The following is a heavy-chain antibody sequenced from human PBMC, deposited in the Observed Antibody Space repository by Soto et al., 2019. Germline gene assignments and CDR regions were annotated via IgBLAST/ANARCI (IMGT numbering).Heavy chain of an antibody. J-gene: IGHJ6*02. Sequence: QVQLVASGGGVVKPGRTLTLSCAASGFTFSSYAMHWVRQAPGKGLEWVAVISYDGSNKYYADSVKGRFTISRDNSKNTLYLQMNSLRAEDTAVYYCAREGDWNYGMDVWGQGTTVTVSS. CDR1: GFTFSSYA. CDR2: ISYDGSNK. V-gene: IGHV3-30-3*01. D-gene: IGHD1-1*01. CDR3: AREGDWNYGMDV.